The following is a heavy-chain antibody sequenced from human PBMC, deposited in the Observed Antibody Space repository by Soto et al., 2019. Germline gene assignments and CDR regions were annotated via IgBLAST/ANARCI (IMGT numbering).Heavy chain of an antibody. CDR3: SRRIAVAGTYDH. CDR2: IDGDGTTT. Sequence: GGSLRLSCAASGFPFNSYWMHWVRQVPGKGLECVSRIDGDGTTTHYADSVKGRFTISRDNAKNTLYLQMNSLRAEDSAVYLCSRRIAVAGTYDHWGQGT. D-gene: IGHD6-19*01. J-gene: IGHJ4*02. CDR1: GFPFNSYW. V-gene: IGHV3-74*01.